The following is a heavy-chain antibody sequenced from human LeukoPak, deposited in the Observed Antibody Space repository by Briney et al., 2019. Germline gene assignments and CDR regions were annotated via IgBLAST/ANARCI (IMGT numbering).Heavy chain of an antibody. V-gene: IGHV3-7*03. CDR1: GFIFTNYY. D-gene: IGHD2-15*01. Sequence: GGSLRLSCAASGFIFTNYYMSWVRQAPGKGLEWVANIKQDGSEKYYVDSVKGRFTISRDNSENTLYLQMNSLRAEDTAVYYCAKWGCCGGSCYPFDYWGQGTLVTVSS. J-gene: IGHJ4*02. CDR2: IKQDGSEK. CDR3: AKWGCCGGSCYPFDY.